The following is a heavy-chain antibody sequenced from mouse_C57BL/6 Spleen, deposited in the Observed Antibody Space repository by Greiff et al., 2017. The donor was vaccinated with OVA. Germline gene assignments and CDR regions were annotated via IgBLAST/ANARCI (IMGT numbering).Heavy chain of an antibody. Sequence: EVQGVESGGGLVKPGGSLKLSCAASGFTFSDYGMHWVRQAPEKGLEWVAYISSGSSTIYYADTVKGRFTISRDNATNTLFLQMTSLRSEDTAMYYCARPYYGSSPYAMDYWGQGTSVTVSS. CDR2: ISSGSSTI. J-gene: IGHJ4*01. D-gene: IGHD1-1*01. CDR1: GFTFSDYG. V-gene: IGHV5-17*01. CDR3: ARPYYGSSPYAMDY.